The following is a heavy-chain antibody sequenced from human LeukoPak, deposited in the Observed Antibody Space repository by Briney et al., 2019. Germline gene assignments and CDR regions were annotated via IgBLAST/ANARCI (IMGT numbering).Heavy chain of an antibody. CDR1: GFTFSNYA. CDR3: ARGSLRVFDY. D-gene: IGHD4-17*01. CDR2: ISYDGSIK. V-gene: IGHV3-30-3*01. Sequence: GRSLRLSCAASGFTFSNYAVHWVRQAPGKGLGWVAVISYDGSIKYYADSVKGRFTISRDNSKNTLYLQMNSLRAEDTAVYYCARGSLRVFDYWGQGTLVTVSS. J-gene: IGHJ4*02.